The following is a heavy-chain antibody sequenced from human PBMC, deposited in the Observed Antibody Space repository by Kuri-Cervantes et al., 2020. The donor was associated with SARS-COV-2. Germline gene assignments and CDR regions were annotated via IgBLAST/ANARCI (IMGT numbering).Heavy chain of an antibody. V-gene: IGHV3-21*01. CDR2: ISSSSSYI. CDR1: GFTFSSYA. CDR3: ARGRAATNWFDP. Sequence: GESLKISCAASGFTFSSYAMSWVRQAPGKGLEWVSSISSSSSYIYYADSVKGRFTISRDNAKNSLYLQMNSLRAEDTAVYYCARGRAATNWFDPWGQGTLVTVSS. D-gene: IGHD6-13*01. J-gene: IGHJ5*02.